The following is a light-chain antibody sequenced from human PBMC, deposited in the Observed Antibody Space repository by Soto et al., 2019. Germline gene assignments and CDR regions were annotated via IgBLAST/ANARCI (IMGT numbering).Light chain of an antibody. J-gene: IGKJ4*01. CDR1: QSVSSSY. Sequence: EIVLTQSPGTLSLSPGERATLSCRASQSVSSSYLAWYQQKPGQAPRLLIYGASSRATGIPDRFSGSGSGTDFTLTISRLEPEDFAVYYCQQYGSSTFTFGGGTKVAIK. CDR2: GAS. V-gene: IGKV3-20*01. CDR3: QQYGSSTFT.